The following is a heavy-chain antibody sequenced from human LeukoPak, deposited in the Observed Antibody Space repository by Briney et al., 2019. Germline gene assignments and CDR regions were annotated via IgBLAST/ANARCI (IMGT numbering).Heavy chain of an antibody. CDR2: INPNSGGT. D-gene: IGHD5-18*01. J-gene: IGHJ4*02. V-gene: IGHV1-2*02. Sequence: ASVKVSCTASGYTFTGYYMHWVRQAPGQGLEGMGWINPNSGGTNYAQKFQGRVTMTRDTSISTAYMELSRLRSDDTAVYYCARGSIQLWLLDYWGQGTLVTVSS. CDR1: GYTFTGYY. CDR3: ARGSIQLWLLDY.